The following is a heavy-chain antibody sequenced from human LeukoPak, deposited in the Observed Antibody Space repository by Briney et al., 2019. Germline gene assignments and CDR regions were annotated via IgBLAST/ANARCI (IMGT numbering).Heavy chain of an antibody. V-gene: IGHV1-2*04. CDR3: ARDPYAGLAGLSDY. J-gene: IGHJ4*02. Sequence: GASVKVSCKASGYTFTGYYMHWVRQAPGQGLEWMGWINPNSGGTNYAQKFQGWVTMTRDTSISTAYMELSRLRSDDTAVYYCARDPYAGLAGLSDYWGQGTLVTVSS. D-gene: IGHD6-19*01. CDR2: INPNSGGT. CDR1: GYTFTGYY.